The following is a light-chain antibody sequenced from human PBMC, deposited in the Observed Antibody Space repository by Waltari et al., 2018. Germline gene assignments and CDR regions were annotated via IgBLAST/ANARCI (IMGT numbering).Light chain of an antibody. J-gene: IGKJ2*01. V-gene: IGKV3-20*01. CDR1: QSLSSTY. CDR3: QQYGRSPYT. Sequence: DIVLTQSPGTRSLSPGERATLSCRASQSLSSTYLAWYQQTPGQAPWLLIYGASTRATGIPDTFSGSGSGTDFTLTISRLEPEDFAVYYCQQYGRSPYTFGQGTTLEIQ. CDR2: GAS.